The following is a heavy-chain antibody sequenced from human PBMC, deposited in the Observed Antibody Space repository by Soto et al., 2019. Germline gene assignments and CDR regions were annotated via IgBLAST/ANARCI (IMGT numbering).Heavy chain of an antibody. D-gene: IGHD3-3*01. V-gene: IGHV2-5*02. CDR2: IYWDDDK. CDR1: GFSLSTSGVG. J-gene: IGHJ5*02. CDR3: AHRTNYDFWSDYYFDWFDP. Sequence: ITLKESGPTLVKPTQTLTLTCTFSGFSLSTSGVGVGWIRQPPGKALEWLALIYWDDDKRYSPSLKSRLTITKDTSKNQVVLTMTNMDPVDTATYYCAHRTNYDFWSDYYFDWFDPWGQGTLVTVSS.